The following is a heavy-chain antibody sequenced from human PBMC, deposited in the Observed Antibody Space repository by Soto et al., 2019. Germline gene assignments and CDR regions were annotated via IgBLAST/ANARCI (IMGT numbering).Heavy chain of an antibody. Sequence: SETLSLTCTVTGGSISSGDYYWSWIRQPPGKGLEWIGYIYYSGSANYNPSLKSRVTISVDTSKKQFSLKLSSVTAADTAVYYCARELTPYYDILTGYYNNWFDPWGQGTPVTVSS. CDR2: IYYSGSA. J-gene: IGHJ5*02. V-gene: IGHV4-30-4*01. CDR1: GGSISSGDYY. D-gene: IGHD3-9*01. CDR3: ARELTPYYDILTGYYNNWFDP.